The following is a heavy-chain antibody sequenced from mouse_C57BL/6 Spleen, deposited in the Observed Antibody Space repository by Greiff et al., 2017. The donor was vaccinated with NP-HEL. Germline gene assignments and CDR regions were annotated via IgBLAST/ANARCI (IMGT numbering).Heavy chain of an antibody. Sequence: EVQLQQSGPELVKPGASVKISCKASGYTFTDYYMNWVKQSHGKSLEWIGDINPNNGGTSYNQKFKGKATLTVDKSSSTAYMELRSLTSEDSAVYYCARGIYYDYSPYFDYWGQGTTLTVSS. J-gene: IGHJ2*01. D-gene: IGHD2-4*01. V-gene: IGHV1-26*01. CDR2: INPNNGGT. CDR3: ARGIYYDYSPYFDY. CDR1: GYTFTDYY.